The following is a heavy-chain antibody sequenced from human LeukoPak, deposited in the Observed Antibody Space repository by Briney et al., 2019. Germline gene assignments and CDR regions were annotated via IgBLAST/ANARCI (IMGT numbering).Heavy chain of an antibody. V-gene: IGHV4-28*06. CDR1: GYAMSSTNW. D-gene: IGHD6-13*01. Sequence: SDTLSLTCAVSGYAMSSTNWWGWIRQPPGKELEWIGYIYYSGNTDYNPSLKSRVIMSINTSKNQFSLKLTSVSALDTAVYYCARVSSSWYQDWYFDLWGRGTLVTVSS. CDR2: IYYSGNT. J-gene: IGHJ2*01. CDR3: ARVSSSWYQDWYFDL.